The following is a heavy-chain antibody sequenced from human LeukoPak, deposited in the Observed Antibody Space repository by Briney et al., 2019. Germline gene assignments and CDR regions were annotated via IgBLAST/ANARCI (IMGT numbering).Heavy chain of an antibody. D-gene: IGHD3-10*01. CDR3: ARGRSYGSGRYWFDP. Sequence: SETLSLTCAVYGGSFSGYYWSWIRQPPGKGLEWIGEINQSGSTNYNPSLKSRVTVSVDTSKNQFSLKLTSVIAADTAVYYCARGRSYGSGRYWFDPWGQGTLVTVS. V-gene: IGHV4-34*01. J-gene: IGHJ5*02. CDR1: GGSFSGYY. CDR2: INQSGST.